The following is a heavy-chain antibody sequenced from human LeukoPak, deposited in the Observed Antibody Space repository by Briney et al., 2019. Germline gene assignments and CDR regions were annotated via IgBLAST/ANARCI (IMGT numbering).Heavy chain of an antibody. CDR2: IYYSGST. CDR1: GGSSNSYY. CDR3: ARAGEVRGVIYAFDI. V-gene: IGHV4-59*12. D-gene: IGHD3-10*01. Sequence: SETLSLTCTVSGGSSNSYYWSWIRQPPGKGLEWIGYIYYSGSTNYNPSLKSRVTISVDTSKNQFSLKLSSVTAADTAVYYCARAGEVRGVIYAFDIWGQGTMVTVSS. J-gene: IGHJ3*02.